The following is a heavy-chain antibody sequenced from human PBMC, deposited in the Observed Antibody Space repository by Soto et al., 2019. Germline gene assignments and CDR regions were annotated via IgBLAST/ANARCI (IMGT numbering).Heavy chain of an antibody. D-gene: IGHD2-15*01. CDR3: ERPTMPAYSIHFNS. CDR1: GYIFIDYW. CDR2: VYPRDSDT. Sequence: GESLKISCKASGYIFIDYWIGWVRQMPGKGLEWMGIVYPRDSDTRYSPSFQGQVTISADRSTGTAFLQWRSLKASDTDLYHCERPTMPAYSIHFNSWGQGTLVTVSS. V-gene: IGHV5-51*01. J-gene: IGHJ4*02.